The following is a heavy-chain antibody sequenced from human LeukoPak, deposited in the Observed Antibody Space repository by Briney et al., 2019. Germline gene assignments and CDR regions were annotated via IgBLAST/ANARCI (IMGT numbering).Heavy chain of an antibody. V-gene: IGHV4-39*01. CDR1: GDSLTSSTYC. CDR3: ARQSWPLATNRLDY. Sequence: SETLSLTCTVSGDSLTSSTYCWGWIRQPPGTGLEWLGTMFYSGSTYYNPSLKSRVTISVDTSKNQFSLRLSSVTAADTAVYYCARQSWPLATNRLDYWGQGTLVTVSS. J-gene: IGHJ4*02. CDR2: MFYSGST. D-gene: IGHD3-3*02.